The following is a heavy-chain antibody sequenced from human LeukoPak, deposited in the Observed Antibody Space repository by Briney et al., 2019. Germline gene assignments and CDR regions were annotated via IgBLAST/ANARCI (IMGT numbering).Heavy chain of an antibody. V-gene: IGHV5-51*01. CDR2: IYPGDSDT. CDR1: GYSFTNNW. CDR3: ARLWSRQRPGEF. Sequence: GESLKISCKGSGYSFTNNWIGWVRQMPGKGLEWMGIIYPGDSDTRYSPSFQGQVTISADKSISTAYLQWSSLKASDTAMYFCARLWSRQRPGEFWGQGTLVTVSS. D-gene: IGHD3-16*01. J-gene: IGHJ4*02.